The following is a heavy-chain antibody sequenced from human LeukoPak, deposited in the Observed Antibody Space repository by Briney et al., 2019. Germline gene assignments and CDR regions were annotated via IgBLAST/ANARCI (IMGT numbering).Heavy chain of an antibody. J-gene: IGHJ3*02. CDR3: TRDSWELPREAFDI. CDR2: IRSKAYGGTT. Sequence: GGSLRLSCTASGFTFGDYAMSWVRQAPGKGLEWVGFIRSKAYGGTTEYAASVKGRFTISRDDSKSIAYLQMNSLKTEDTAVYYCTRDSWELPREAFDIWGQGTMVTVSS. D-gene: IGHD1-26*01. V-gene: IGHV3-49*04. CDR1: GFTFGDYA.